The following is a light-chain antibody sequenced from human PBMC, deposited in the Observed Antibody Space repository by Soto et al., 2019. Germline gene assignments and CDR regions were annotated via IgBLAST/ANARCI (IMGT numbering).Light chain of an antibody. CDR2: SNN. V-gene: IGLV1-44*01. J-gene: IGLJ1*01. CDR1: SSNIESNT. Sequence: QSALTQPPSASGTPGQRVTISCSGSSSNIESNTVNWYQQLPGTAPKLLIYSNNQRPSGVPDRFSGSKSGTSASLAISGLQSEDEADYYCVAWVDSLNGYVFGTGTKVT. CDR3: VAWVDSLNGYV.